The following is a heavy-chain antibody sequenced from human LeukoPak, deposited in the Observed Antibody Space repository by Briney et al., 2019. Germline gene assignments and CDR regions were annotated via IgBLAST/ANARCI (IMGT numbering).Heavy chain of an antibody. V-gene: IGHV1-8*01. J-gene: IGHJ4*02. CDR2: MNPNSGNT. Sequence: ASVKVSCKASGYTFTSYDINWARQATGQGLEWMGWMNPNSGNTGYAQKFQGRVTMTRNTSISTAYMELSSLRSEGTAVYYCARSLPGPFPSHDYWGQGTLVTVSS. CDR3: ARSLPGPFPSHDY. CDR1: GYTFTSYD. D-gene: IGHD1-14*01.